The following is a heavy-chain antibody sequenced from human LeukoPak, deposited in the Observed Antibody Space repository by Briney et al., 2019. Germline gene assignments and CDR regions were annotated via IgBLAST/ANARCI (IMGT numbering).Heavy chain of an antibody. J-gene: IGHJ6*03. CDR3: ARGGKYYYDSSGSFYYYYMDV. CDR1: GYTFTTYG. CDR2: ITPNNGNI. D-gene: IGHD3-22*01. V-gene: IGHV1-18*01. Sequence: APVKVSCKASGYTFTTYGITWVRQAPGQGLEWMGWITPNNGNINYAQKFQGRFTMTTDTSTTTAYMELRSLRSDDTAVYYCARGGKYYYDSSGSFYYYYMDVWGKGTTVTISS.